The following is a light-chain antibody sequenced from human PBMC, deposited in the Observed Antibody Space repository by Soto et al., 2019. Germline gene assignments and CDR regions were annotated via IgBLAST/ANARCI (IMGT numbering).Light chain of an antibody. Sequence: DIVVTQSPESLAVSLGERATINCKSTQSVLLSSQNKNCITWYQQKPGQPPKVLIYCASTRTSGVPDRFSGSGSGTDFTLTISRLQAEDVAVYYCHQYCSIPRTFGQGTKVEIK. CDR1: QSVLLSSQNKNC. V-gene: IGKV4-1*01. CDR2: CAS. J-gene: IGKJ1*01. CDR3: HQYCSIPRT.